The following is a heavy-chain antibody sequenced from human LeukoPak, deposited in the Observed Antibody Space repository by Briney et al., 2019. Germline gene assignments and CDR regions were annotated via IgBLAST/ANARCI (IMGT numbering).Heavy chain of an antibody. V-gene: IGHV3-23*01. CDR3: AKVPPRYPRVDQFDY. D-gene: IGHD3-9*01. CDR1: GFAFSSYA. J-gene: IGHJ4*02. CDR2: ISGSGGST. Sequence: PGGSLRLSCAASGFAFSSYAMSWVRQAPGKGLEWVSAISGSGGSTYYADSVKGRFTISRDNSKNTLYLQMNSLRAEDTAVYYCAKVPPRYPRVDQFDYWGQGTLVTVSS.